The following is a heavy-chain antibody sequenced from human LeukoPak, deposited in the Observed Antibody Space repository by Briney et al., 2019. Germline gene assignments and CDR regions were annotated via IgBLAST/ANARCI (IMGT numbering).Heavy chain of an antibody. CDR3: ARYSGSHYAFDI. V-gene: IGHV4-39*01. D-gene: IGHD1-26*01. CDR2: IYYSGNT. J-gene: IGHJ3*02. CDR1: GDSITRTTSY. Sequence: SETLSLTCTASGDSITRTTSYWGWLRQPPGKGLEWVGNIYYSGNTLYNPPLKSRVTISVDTSKNQFSLKLSSVTAADTAVYYCARYSGSHYAFDIWGQGTMVTVSS.